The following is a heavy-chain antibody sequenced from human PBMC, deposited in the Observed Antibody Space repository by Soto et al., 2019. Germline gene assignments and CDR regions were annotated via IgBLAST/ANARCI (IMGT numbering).Heavy chain of an antibody. J-gene: IGHJ4*02. CDR3: ASHDFWSGYKQKQFDY. D-gene: IGHD3-3*01. CDR2: ISYDGSNK. Sequence: SLRLSCAASGFTFSSYAMHWVRQAPGKGLEWVAVISYDGSNKYYADSVKGRFTISRDNSKNTLYLQMNSLRAEDTAVYYCASHDFWSGYKQKQFDYWGQGTLVTVSS. V-gene: IGHV3-30-3*01. CDR1: GFTFSSYA.